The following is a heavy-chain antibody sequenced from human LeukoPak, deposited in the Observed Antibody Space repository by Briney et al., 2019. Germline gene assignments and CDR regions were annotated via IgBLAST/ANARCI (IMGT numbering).Heavy chain of an antibody. CDR2: IYYSGST. CDR3: ARGRNLGWFDY. J-gene: IGHJ5*01. D-gene: IGHD3-16*01. Sequence: PSETLSLTCTVSGDSFRSYYWSWIRQPPGKGLEWIGYIYYSGSTNHNPSLKSRVTISVDTSKNQFSLKLNSVTAADTAVYYCARGRNLGWFDYWGQGTLVTVSS. V-gene: IGHV4-59*01. CDR1: GDSFRSYY.